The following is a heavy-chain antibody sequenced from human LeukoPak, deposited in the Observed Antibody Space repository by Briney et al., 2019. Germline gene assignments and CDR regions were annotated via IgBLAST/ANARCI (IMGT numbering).Heavy chain of an antibody. D-gene: IGHD1-26*01. CDR3: ARLIVGSSPTGWFDP. J-gene: IGHJ5*02. V-gene: IGHV5-51*01. CDR1: GYTFTSYW. CDR2: IYPGDSDT. Sequence: GESLKISCQSSGYTFTSYWIGWVRQMPGKGLQWMGIIYPGDSDTTYSPSFQGQVTISADKSISTAYLQWSSLEASDTAIYYCARLIVGSSPTGWFDPWGQGTLVTVSS.